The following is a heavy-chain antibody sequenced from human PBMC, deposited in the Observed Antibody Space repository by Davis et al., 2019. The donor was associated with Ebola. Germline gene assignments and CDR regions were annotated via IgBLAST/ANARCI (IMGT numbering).Heavy chain of an antibody. Sequence: GGSLRPSCPAPGSTFSTYAMSWVRQAPGKGLEWVSVISDSGGSTHYADSVKGRFTISRDNSKNTLYLQMNSLRAEDTAAYYCATRYSANTGPLRYWGQGTLVTVSS. J-gene: IGHJ4*02. CDR2: ISDSGGST. V-gene: IGHV3-23*01. CDR3: ATRYSANTGPLRY. CDR1: GSTFSTYA. D-gene: IGHD4/OR15-4a*01.